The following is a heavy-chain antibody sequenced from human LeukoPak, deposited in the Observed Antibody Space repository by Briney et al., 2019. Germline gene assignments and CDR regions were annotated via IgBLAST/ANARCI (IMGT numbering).Heavy chain of an antibody. CDR1: GFTFSNYW. V-gene: IGHV3-7*05. J-gene: IGHJ4*02. Sequence: GGSLRLSCAASGFTFSNYWMIWVRQAPGKGLEWVANIQQDGGQKRYADSVRGRFTVFRDNAQTSLYLHMNSLRAEDTAVYYCARASNPWLQLSWGQGTLVTVSS. D-gene: IGHD5-24*01. CDR3: ARASNPWLQLS. CDR2: IQQDGGQK.